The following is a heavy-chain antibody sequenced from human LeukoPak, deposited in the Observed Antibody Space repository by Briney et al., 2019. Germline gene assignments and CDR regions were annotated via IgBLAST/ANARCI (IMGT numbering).Heavy chain of an antibody. D-gene: IGHD2-15*01. CDR1: GFTFSSYS. Sequence: GGSLRLSCAASGFTFSSYSMNWVRQAPGKGLEWVAVIWYDGSNKYYADSVKGRFTISRDNSKNTLYLQMNSLRAEDTAVYYCARRSDYYYYYGMDVWGQGTTVTVSS. CDR3: ARRSDYYYYYGMDV. V-gene: IGHV3-33*08. CDR2: IWYDGSNK. J-gene: IGHJ6*02.